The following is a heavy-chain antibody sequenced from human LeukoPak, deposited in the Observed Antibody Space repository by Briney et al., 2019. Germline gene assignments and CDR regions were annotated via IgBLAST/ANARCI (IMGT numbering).Heavy chain of an antibody. J-gene: IGHJ4*02. Sequence: SETLSLTCAVYGGSFSGYYWSWIRQPPGKGLEWIGEINHSGSTNYNPSLKSRVTTSVDTSKNQFSLKLSSVTAADTAVYYCARVTYYFDYWGQGTLVTVSS. CDR2: INHSGST. CDR1: GGSFSGYY. V-gene: IGHV4-34*01. CDR3: ARVTYYFDY.